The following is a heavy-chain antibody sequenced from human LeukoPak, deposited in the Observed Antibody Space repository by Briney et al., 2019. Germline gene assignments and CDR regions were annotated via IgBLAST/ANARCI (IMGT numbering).Heavy chain of an antibody. CDR2: IYYSGST. Sequence: PSETLSLTCTVSGGSISSSSYYWGWIRQPPGKGLEWIGSIYYSGSTYYNPSLKSRVTISIDRSMNQFSLNLRSVTAADTAVYYCAGDYNSGYFDYWGQGTLVTVSS. CDR1: GGSISSSSYY. CDR3: AGDYNSGYFDY. V-gene: IGHV4-39*02. J-gene: IGHJ4*02. D-gene: IGHD6-25*01.